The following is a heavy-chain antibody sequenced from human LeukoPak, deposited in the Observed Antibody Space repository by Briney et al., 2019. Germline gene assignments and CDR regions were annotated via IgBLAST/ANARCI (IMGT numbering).Heavy chain of an antibody. CDR2: IYPGDSDT. Sequence: GESLKISCKASGYTFTSHWIGWMRQMPGKGLEWMGIIYPGDSDTRYSPSFQGQVTISADKPISTAYLQWSSLQASDTAMYYCAIQPGVTSSWGQGTLVTVSS. CDR3: AIQPGVTSS. D-gene: IGHD2-8*01. J-gene: IGHJ5*02. V-gene: IGHV5-51*01. CDR1: GYTFTSHW.